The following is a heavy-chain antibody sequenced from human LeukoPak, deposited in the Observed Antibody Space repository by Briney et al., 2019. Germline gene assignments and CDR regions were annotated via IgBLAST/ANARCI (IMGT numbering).Heavy chain of an antibody. D-gene: IGHD3-10*01. CDR2: IKQDRSEK. Sequence: GGSLRLSCAASGFTFTNYWMSWVRQAPGKGLELVANIKQDRSEKYYVDSVKGRFTISRDNAKNSLYLQMNSLRAEDTAVYYCARDQGYYGSGRYNWFDPWGQGTLVTVSS. V-gene: IGHV3-7*01. J-gene: IGHJ5*02. CDR3: ARDQGYYGSGRYNWFDP. CDR1: GFTFTNYW.